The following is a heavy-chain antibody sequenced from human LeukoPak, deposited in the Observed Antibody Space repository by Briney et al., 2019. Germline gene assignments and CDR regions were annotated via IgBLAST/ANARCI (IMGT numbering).Heavy chain of an antibody. V-gene: IGHV6-1*01. Sequence: SQTLSLTCAISGDSVSSNSAAWNWIRQSPSRGLEWLGRTYYRSKWYNDYAVSVKSRITINPDTSKNQFSLQLNSVTPEDTAVYYCARGVGMVRGVEYYFDYWGQGTLVTVSS. CDR1: GDSVSSNSAA. CDR2: TYYRSKWYN. J-gene: IGHJ4*02. D-gene: IGHD3-10*01. CDR3: ARGVGMVRGVEYYFDY.